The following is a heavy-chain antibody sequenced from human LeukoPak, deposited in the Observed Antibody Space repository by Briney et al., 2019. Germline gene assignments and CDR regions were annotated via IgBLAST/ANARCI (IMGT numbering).Heavy chain of an antibody. D-gene: IGHD2-21*02. CDR1: GYSFSNYW. Sequence: GESLKISCEGSGYSFSNYWIGWVRQMPGKSLEWMGIIYPGDYESRYSPSFQGLVTISVDNSISTAYLQWSSLKASDTAMYYCAIPPGYCGNDCSFDHWGQGTLVTVSS. CDR2: IYPGDYES. CDR3: AIPPGYCGNDCSFDH. J-gene: IGHJ4*02. V-gene: IGHV5-51*01.